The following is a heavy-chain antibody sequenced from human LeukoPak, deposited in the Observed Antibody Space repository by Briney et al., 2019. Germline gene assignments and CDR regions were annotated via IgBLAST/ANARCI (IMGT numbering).Heavy chain of an antibody. Sequence: SETLSLTCAVYGGSFSGYYWSWIRQPPGKGLEWIGEINHSGSTNYNPPLKSRVTISVDTSKNQFSPKLSSVTAADTAVYYCARGGVFGFTPLLIPNIDWFDPWGQGTLVTVSS. J-gene: IGHJ5*02. D-gene: IGHD3-10*01. V-gene: IGHV4-34*01. CDR2: INHSGST. CDR1: GGSFSGYY. CDR3: ARGGVFGFTPLLIPNIDWFDP.